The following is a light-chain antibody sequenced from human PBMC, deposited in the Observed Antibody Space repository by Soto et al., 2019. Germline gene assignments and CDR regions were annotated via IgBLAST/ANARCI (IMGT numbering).Light chain of an antibody. CDR2: EVS. CDR3: ISYPISSTPWV. J-gene: IGLJ2*01. V-gene: IGLV2-14*01. CDR1: SSDVGGYNY. Sequence: QSALTQPASVSGSPGQSITISCTGTSSDVGGYNYVSWYQQHPGKAPKLMIYEVSNRPSGVSNRFSGSKSGNTASLTISGLQAEDEADYYCISYPISSTPWVFGGGTKLTVL.